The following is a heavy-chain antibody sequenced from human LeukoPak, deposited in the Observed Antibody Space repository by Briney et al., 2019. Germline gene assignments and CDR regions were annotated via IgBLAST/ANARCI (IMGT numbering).Heavy chain of an antibody. CDR2: ITGSSSTI. J-gene: IGHJ1*01. D-gene: IGHD6-13*01. CDR3: AKEAVRSSIAVAGTRYFQH. Sequence: GGSLRLSCVASGFSFSSSSMNCVRQTPGKGLEWVSHITGSSSTIYYVDSVKGRFTISRDNAKNSLHLQTNSLRAEDTAVYYCAKEAVRSSIAVAGTRYFQHWGQGTLVTVSS. V-gene: IGHV3-48*04. CDR1: GFSFSSSS.